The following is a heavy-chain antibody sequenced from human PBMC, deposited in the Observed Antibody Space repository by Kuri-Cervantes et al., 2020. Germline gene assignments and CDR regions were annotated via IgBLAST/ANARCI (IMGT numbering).Heavy chain of an antibody. V-gene: IGHV1-8*02. CDR3: ARVGSYDFWSGNDYYYYYYMDV. J-gene: IGHJ6*03. Sequence: ASVKVSCKASGYTFTSYAMNWVRQAPGQGLEWMGWMSPNSGNTGYAQKFQGRVTMTRNTSISTAYMELSSLRSEETAVYYCARVGSYDFWSGNDYYYYYYMDVWGKGTTVTVSS. CDR1: GYTFTSYA. D-gene: IGHD3-3*01. CDR2: MSPNSGNT.